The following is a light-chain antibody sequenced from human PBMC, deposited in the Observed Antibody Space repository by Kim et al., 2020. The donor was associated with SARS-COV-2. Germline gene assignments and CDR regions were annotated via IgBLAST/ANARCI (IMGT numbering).Light chain of an antibody. V-gene: IGLV3-1*01. J-gene: IGLJ1*01. CDR1: KLGDKY. Sequence: SYELTQPPSVSVSPGQTASITCSGDKLGDKYACWYQQKPGQSPVLVIYQDSKRPSGIPERFSGSNSGNTATLTISGTQAMDEADYYCQAWDSSTVVFGTGTGVTVL. CDR2: QDS. CDR3: QAWDSSTVV.